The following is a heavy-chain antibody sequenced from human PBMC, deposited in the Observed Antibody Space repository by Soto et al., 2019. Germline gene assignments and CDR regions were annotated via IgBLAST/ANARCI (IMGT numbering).Heavy chain of an antibody. J-gene: IGHJ4*02. Sequence: DVQLVGSGGGVVQPGGSLRLSCVASGFPFSSYAMHWVRQAPGKGLEWISYINGASTTTFYADSVKGRFTVSRDNAKNSVYLQMSSLRHEDTAFYYCARDLSHWGQGMLVTVSS. CDR3: ARDLSH. CDR1: GFPFSSYA. V-gene: IGHV3-48*02. CDR2: INGASTTT.